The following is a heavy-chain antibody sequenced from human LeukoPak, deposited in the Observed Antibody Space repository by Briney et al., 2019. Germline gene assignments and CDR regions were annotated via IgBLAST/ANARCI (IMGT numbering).Heavy chain of an antibody. CDR3: ANAPDYGDYAEAFDI. V-gene: IGHV3-23*01. CDR2: ISGSGGST. D-gene: IGHD4-17*01. CDR1: GFTFSSYA. Sequence: GGSLRLSCAASGFTFSSYAMSWVRQAPGKGLEWVSAISGSGGSTYYADSVKGRFTISRDNSKNTLYLQMNSLRAEDTAVYYCANAPDYGDYAEAFDIWGQGTMVTVSS. J-gene: IGHJ3*02.